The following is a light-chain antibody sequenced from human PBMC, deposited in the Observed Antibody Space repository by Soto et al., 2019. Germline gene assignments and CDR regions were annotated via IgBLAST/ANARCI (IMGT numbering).Light chain of an antibody. Sequence: SVLTQPRSVSVSPGQSVTISCTGTSIDVGGYNYVSWFQQHPGKAPKLMIYDVSKRPSGVPDRFSGSKSGNTASLTISGLQAEDEADYYCCSYAGSPYVFGTGTKVTVL. J-gene: IGLJ1*01. V-gene: IGLV2-11*01. CDR3: CSYAGSPYV. CDR1: SIDVGGYNY. CDR2: DVS.